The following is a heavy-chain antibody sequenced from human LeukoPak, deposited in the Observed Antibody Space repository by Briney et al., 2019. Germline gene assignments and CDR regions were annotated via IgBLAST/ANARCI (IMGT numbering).Heavy chain of an antibody. V-gene: IGHV1-2*02. Sequence: ASVKVSCKASGYTFTGYYMHWVRPAPGQGLEWMGWINPNSGGTNYAQKLQGRVTMTRDTSISTAYMELSRLRTDDTAVYYCGREDDILARYLDYWGQGTLVTVSS. CDR3: GREDDILARYLDY. CDR2: INPNSGGT. J-gene: IGHJ4*02. CDR1: GYTFTGYY. D-gene: IGHD3-9*01.